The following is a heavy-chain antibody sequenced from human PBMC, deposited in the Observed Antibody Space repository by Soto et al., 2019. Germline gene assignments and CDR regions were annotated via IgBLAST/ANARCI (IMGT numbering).Heavy chain of an antibody. V-gene: IGHV4-30-4*01. CDR2: IYYSWST. Sequence: QVQLQESGPGLVKPSQTLSLTCTVSGGSISSGDYYWSWIRQPPGKGLEWIGYIYYSWSTYYNPSVKNRVTISEVTSKNQCSLRLCSVTAAVTAVYYCARGSYNGFWSGGYSVEYWGQGTLATVSS. D-gene: IGHD3-3*01. J-gene: IGHJ4*02. CDR1: GGSISSGDYY. CDR3: ARGSYNGFWSGGYSVEY.